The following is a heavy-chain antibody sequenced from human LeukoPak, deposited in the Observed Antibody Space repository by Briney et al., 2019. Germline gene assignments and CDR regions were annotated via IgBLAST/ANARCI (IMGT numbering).Heavy chain of an antibody. V-gene: IGHV4-59*08. CDR1: GGSISSYY. J-gene: IGHJ3*02. CDR2: IYYSGST. CDR3: ARHLATGYSSGWYPDAFDI. D-gene: IGHD6-19*01. Sequence: SETLSLTCTVSGGSISSYYWSWIRQPPGKGLEWIGYIYYSGSTNYSPSLKSRVTISVDTSKNQFSLKLSSVTAADTAVYYCARHLATGYSSGWYPDAFDIWGQGTMVTVSS.